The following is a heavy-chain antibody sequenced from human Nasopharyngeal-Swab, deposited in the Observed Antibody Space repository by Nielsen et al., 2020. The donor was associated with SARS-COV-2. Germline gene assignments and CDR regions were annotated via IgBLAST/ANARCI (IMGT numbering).Heavy chain of an antibody. CDR3: ARDNFWSGHYHV. D-gene: IGHD3-3*01. Sequence: GSLRLSCAVYGGSFSDYYWSWIRQPPGKGLEWIGEINHSGSTNYNPSLKSRVTISVDTSKNQFSLKLSSVTAADTAVYYCARDNFWSGHYHVWGQGTTVTVSS. CDR2: INHSGST. CDR1: GGSFSDYY. V-gene: IGHV4-34*01. J-gene: IGHJ6*02.